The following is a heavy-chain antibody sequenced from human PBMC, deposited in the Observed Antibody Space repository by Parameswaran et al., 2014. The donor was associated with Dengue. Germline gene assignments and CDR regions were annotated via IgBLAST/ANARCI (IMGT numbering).Heavy chain of an antibody. CDR3: ARATVTRVVQFDP. V-gene: IGHV4-30-4*01. D-gene: IGHD4-11*01. J-gene: IGHJ5*02. CDR2: IYYSGST. Sequence: RWIRQPPGKGLEWIGYIYYSGSTYYNPSLKSRVTISVDTSKNQFSLKLSSVTAADTAVYYCARATVTRVVQFDPWGQGTLVTGLL.